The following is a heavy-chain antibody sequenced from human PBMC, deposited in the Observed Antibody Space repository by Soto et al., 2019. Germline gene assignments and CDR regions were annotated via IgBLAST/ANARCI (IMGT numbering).Heavy chain of an antibody. J-gene: IGHJ4*02. D-gene: IGHD6-19*01. CDR3: ASRSGGSYFLHY. Sequence: PGGSLRLSCAASGFTFSSYAMSWVRQAPGKGLEWVSAISGSGGSTYYADSVKGRFTISRDNSKNTLYLQMNSLRADDTAVYYCASRSGGSYFLHYWGQGTLVTVSS. V-gene: IGHV3-23*01. CDR1: GFTFSSYA. CDR2: ISGSGGST.